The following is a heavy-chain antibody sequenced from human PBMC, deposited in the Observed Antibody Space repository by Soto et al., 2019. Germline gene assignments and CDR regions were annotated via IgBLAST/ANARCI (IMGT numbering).Heavy chain of an antibody. Sequence: QVQLVQSGAEVKKPGASVKVSCKASGYTFTGYYMHWVRQAPGQGLEWMGWINPNSGGTNYAQKFQGWVTMTRDTSISTAYMELSRLRSDVTAVYYCASANGSVVPAAMHYYGMDVWGQGTTVTVSS. CDR1: GYTFTGYY. V-gene: IGHV1-2*04. CDR2: INPNSGGT. J-gene: IGHJ6*02. D-gene: IGHD2-2*01. CDR3: ASANGSVVPAAMHYYGMDV.